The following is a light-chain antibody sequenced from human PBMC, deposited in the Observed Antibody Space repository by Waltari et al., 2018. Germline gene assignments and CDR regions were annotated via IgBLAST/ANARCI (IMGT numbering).Light chain of an antibody. J-gene: IGKJ1*01. CDR3: QQRSHWWT. Sequence: EIVLTQSPVTLSLSPGERATLSCRASQSVGSYLAWYQQRLGQPPRLLIFDASKRATGIPARFSGSGSETDGTLTISGFEPEDFAVYYCQQRSHWWTFGQGTKVEIK. CDR2: DAS. V-gene: IGKV3-11*01. CDR1: QSVGSY.